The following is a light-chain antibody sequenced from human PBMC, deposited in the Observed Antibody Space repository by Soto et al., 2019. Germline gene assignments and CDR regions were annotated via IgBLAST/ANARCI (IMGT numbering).Light chain of an antibody. CDR1: QSVGSK. CDR2: DAS. CDR3: QQYNNWPPFT. Sequence: EIVMTQSPATLSVSPGERASLSCRASQSVGSKLAWYQHKPGQAPRLLIYDASTRATGFPARFSGSGSGTEITLTINSLQPEDFAVYYCQQYNNWPPFTFGPGTKVDIK. V-gene: IGKV3-15*01. J-gene: IGKJ3*01.